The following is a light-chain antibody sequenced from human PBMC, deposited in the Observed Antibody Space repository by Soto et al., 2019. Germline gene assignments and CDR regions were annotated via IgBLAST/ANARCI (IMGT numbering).Light chain of an antibody. CDR3: QQDNSLWT. CDR2: KGS. V-gene: IGKV1-5*03. J-gene: IGKJ1*01. CDR1: QSISSW. Sequence: DIQMTQSPSTLSASVGDRVTITCRASQSISSWLAWYQQKPGKAPKLLIYKGSSLEGEVTSRFSGSGAGTEFTLTISSLHPDDFATHYCQQDNSLWTFGQGNKLEIK.